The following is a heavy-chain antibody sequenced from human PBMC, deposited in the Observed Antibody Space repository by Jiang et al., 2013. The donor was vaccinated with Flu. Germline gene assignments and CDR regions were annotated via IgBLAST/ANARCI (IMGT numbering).Heavy chain of an antibody. Sequence: AEVKKPGESLKISCXGSGYSFTSYWIGWVRQMPGKGLEWMGIIYPGDSDTRYSPSFQGQVTISADKSISTAYLQWSSLKASDTAMYYCARSTGDYGDYSDAFDIWGQGTMVTVSS. CDR3: ARSTGDYGDYSDAFDI. V-gene: IGHV5-51*01. CDR2: IYPGDSDT. J-gene: IGHJ3*02. CDR1: GYSFTSYW. D-gene: IGHD4-17*01.